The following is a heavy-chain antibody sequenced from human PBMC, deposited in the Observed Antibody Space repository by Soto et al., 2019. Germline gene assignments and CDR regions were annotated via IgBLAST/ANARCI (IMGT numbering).Heavy chain of an antibody. CDR2: ISWNSGSI. CDR1: GFTFDDYA. D-gene: IGHD3-10*01. J-gene: IGHJ3*02. V-gene: IGHV3-9*01. CDR3: AKDRGDGSGSYFSAFDI. Sequence: EVQLVESGGGLVQPGRSLRLSCAASGFTFDDYAMHWVRQAPGKGLEWVSGISWNSGSIGYADSVKGRFTISRDNAKNSLYLQMNSLSAEDTALYYCAKDRGDGSGSYFSAFDIWGQGTMVTVSS.